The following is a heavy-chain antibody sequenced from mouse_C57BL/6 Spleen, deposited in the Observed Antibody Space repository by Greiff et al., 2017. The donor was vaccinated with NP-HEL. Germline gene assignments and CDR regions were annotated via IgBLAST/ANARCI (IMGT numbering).Heavy chain of an antibody. Sequence: VQLQQSGPELVKPGASVKISCKASGYTFTDYYMNWVKQSHGKSLEWIGDINPNNGGTSYNQKFKGKATLTVDKSSSTAYMELRSLTSEDSAVYYCARGGYYGNYRGYYFDYWGQGTTLTVSS. CDR1: GYTFTDYY. CDR2: INPNNGGT. CDR3: ARGGYYGNYRGYYFDY. J-gene: IGHJ2*01. D-gene: IGHD2-1*01. V-gene: IGHV1-26*01.